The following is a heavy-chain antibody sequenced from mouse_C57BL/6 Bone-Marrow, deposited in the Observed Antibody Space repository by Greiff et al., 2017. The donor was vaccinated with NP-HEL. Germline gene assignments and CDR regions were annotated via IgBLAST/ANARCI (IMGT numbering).Heavy chain of an antibody. J-gene: IGHJ4*01. CDR1: GYTFTDYA. CDR2: ISTYYGDA. V-gene: IGHV1-67*01. CDR3: ASPYCYGSSYDYYAMDY. Sequence: QVQLQQSGPELVRPGVSVKISRKGSGYTFTDYAMHWVKQSHAKSLEWIGVISTYYGDASYNQKFKDKATMTVDKSSSTAYMELARLTSEDSAVYYCASPYCYGSSYDYYAMDYWGQGTSVTVSS. D-gene: IGHD1-1*01.